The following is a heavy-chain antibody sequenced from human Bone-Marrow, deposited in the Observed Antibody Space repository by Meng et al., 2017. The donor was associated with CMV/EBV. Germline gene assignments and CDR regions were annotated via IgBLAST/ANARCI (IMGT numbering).Heavy chain of an antibody. D-gene: IGHD1-26*01. V-gene: IGHV1-46*01. J-gene: IGHJ4*02. CDR1: GYTFTSYY. CDR2: INPSGGST. CDR3: ARIQPRIVGATNGDY. Sequence: ASVKVSCKASGYTFTSYYMHWVRQAPGQGLEWMGIINPSGGSTSYAQKFQGRVTMTRDTSTSTVYMELSSLRSEDTAVYYCARIQPRIVGATNGDYWGQGTLVTVSS.